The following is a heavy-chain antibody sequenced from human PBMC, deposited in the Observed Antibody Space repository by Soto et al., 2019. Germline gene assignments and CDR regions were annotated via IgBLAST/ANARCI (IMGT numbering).Heavy chain of an antibody. J-gene: IGHJ4*02. CDR2: ISHYGAT. D-gene: IGHD1-26*01. CDR1: GFTFNTYG. CDR3: ATYRDGSYGSPYDY. V-gene: IGHV3-23*01. Sequence: GGSLRLSCAASGFTFNTYGMSWVRQAPEEGLEGVASISHYGATFDADSVKGRFTISRDTSRHTMYLQMDGLRADDMAVYYGATYRDGSYGSPYDYWGQGTLVTVSS.